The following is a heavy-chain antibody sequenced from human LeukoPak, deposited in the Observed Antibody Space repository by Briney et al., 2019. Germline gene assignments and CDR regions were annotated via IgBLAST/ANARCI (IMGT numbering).Heavy chain of an antibody. Sequence: SETLSLTCTVSGGSVSSGSYYWSWIRQPPGKGLEWIVYIYYSGSTNYNPSLKSRVTISVDTSKNQFSLKLSSVTAADTAVYYCARTVVPAAPSNWFDPWGQGTLVTVSS. CDR3: ARTVVPAAPSNWFDP. J-gene: IGHJ5*02. D-gene: IGHD2-2*01. CDR2: IYYSGST. V-gene: IGHV4-61*01. CDR1: GGSVSSGSYY.